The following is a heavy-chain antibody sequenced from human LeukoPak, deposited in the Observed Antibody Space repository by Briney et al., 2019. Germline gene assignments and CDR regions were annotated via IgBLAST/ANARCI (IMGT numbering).Heavy chain of an antibody. Sequence: GGSLRLSCAASGFTFSSYAMHWVRQAPGKGLEYVSAISSNGGSTYYASSVKGRFTISRDNSKNTLYLQMGSLRAEDMAVYYCARGRSSWYWFDPWGQGTLVTVSS. CDR1: GFTFSSYA. CDR2: ISSNGGST. CDR3: ARGRSSWYWFDP. D-gene: IGHD6-13*01. J-gene: IGHJ5*02. V-gene: IGHV3-64*01.